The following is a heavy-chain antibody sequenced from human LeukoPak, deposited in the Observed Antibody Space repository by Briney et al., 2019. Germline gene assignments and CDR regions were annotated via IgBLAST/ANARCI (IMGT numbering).Heavy chain of an antibody. CDR2: IYYSGST. J-gene: IGHJ3*02. CDR1: GGSISSYY. D-gene: IGHD6-13*01. Sequence: SETLSLTCTVSGGSISSYYWSWIRQPPGKGLECIGYIYYSGSTNYNPSLKSRVTISVDTSKNQFSLKLSSVTAADTAVYYCARARSCWDAFDIWGQGTMVTVSS. V-gene: IGHV4-59*01. CDR3: ARARSCWDAFDI.